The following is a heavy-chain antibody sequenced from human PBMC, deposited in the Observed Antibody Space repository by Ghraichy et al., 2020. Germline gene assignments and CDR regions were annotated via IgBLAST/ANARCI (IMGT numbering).Heavy chain of an antibody. CDR3: ARESGKPYYFDF. D-gene: IGHD1-26*01. V-gene: IGHV6-1*01. CDR1: GDSVSSNSAA. CDR2: TYYRSKWSD. J-gene: IGHJ4*02. Sequence: SQTLSLTCAISGDSVSSNSAAWNWIRQSPSRGLEWLGRTYYRSKWSDDYAVSVKSRITINPDTSKNLFSLQLNSVTLEDTAVYYCARESGKPYYFDFWGQGTLVTVSS.